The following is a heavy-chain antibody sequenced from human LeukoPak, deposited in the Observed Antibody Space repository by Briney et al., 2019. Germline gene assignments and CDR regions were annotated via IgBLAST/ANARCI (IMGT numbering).Heavy chain of an antibody. D-gene: IGHD2-15*01. CDR1: GFTFSSYA. Sequence: GGSLRLSCSASGFTFSSYAMHWVRQAPGKGLEYVSAISSNGGSTYYADSVKGRFTISRDNSKNTLYLQMSSLRAEDTAVYYCVKDLVGYCSGGSCVLDYWGQGTLVTVFS. CDR2: ISSNGGST. CDR3: VKDLVGYCSGGSCVLDY. J-gene: IGHJ4*02. V-gene: IGHV3-64D*09.